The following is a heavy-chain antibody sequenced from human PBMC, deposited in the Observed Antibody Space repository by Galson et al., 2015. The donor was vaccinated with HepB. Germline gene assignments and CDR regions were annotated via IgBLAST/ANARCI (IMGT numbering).Heavy chain of an antibody. CDR1: GYTFTRYG. CDR3: ARGGGSGDYDYYYYMGV. D-gene: IGHD6-19*01. Sequence: SVKVSCKASGYTFTRYGISWVRQAPGQGLEWMGWISTYTGNSKYAQKVRGRVTMTTDTATSTAYMELRSLRSDGTAVYYCARGGGSGDYDYYYYMGVWGKGTTVTVSS. CDR2: ISTYTGNS. J-gene: IGHJ6*03. V-gene: IGHV1-18*01.